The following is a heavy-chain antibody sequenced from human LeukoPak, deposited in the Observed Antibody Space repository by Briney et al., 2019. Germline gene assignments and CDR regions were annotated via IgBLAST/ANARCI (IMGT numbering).Heavy chain of an antibody. J-gene: IGHJ5*02. Sequence: ASVKVSCKVSGHTLTELSMHWVRQAPGKGLEWMGGFDPEDGETIYAQKFQGRVTMTEDTSTDTAYMELRSLRSDDTAVYYCARDLVRGGENWFDPWGQGTLVTVSS. CDR2: FDPEDGET. CDR1: GHTLTELS. CDR3: ARDLVRGGENWFDP. D-gene: IGHD3-10*01. V-gene: IGHV1-24*01.